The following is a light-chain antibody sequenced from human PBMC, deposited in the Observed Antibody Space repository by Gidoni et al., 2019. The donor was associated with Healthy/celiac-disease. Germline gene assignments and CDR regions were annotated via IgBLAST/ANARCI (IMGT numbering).Light chain of an antibody. CDR3: SSYASSSTWV. Sequence: QSALTLPASVSGSPGQSITISCTGTSSDVGGYNFVSWYQQHPGKAPKLMIYEVRNRPSGVSNRFSGYKSGNTASLTISGLQAEDEADYYCSSYASSSTWVFGGGTKLTVL. CDR1: SSDVGGYNF. J-gene: IGLJ3*02. CDR2: EVR. V-gene: IGLV2-14*01.